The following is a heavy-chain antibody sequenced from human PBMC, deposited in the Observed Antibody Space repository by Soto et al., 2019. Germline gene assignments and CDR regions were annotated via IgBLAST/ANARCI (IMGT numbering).Heavy chain of an antibody. CDR3: ARASLGSSCWYTIPSSRSRDY. CDR1: GGSVSSGSYY. CDR2: IYYSGST. D-gene: IGHD6-13*01. V-gene: IGHV4-61*01. J-gene: IGHJ4*02. Sequence: QVQLQESGPGLVKPSETLSLTCTVSGGSVSSGSYYWSWIRQPPGKGLEWIGYIYYSGSTNYNPSLKSRVTISVDTSKNQFSLKLSSVTAADTAVYYCARASLGSSCWYTIPSSRSRDYWGQGTLVTVSS.